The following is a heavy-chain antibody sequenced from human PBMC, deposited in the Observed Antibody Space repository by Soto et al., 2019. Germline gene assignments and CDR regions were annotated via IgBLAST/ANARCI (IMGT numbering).Heavy chain of an antibody. V-gene: IGHV4-31*03. Sequence: LSETLSVTCSVCGDSIKSDSDYWSLIHQSPGNGLEYIGYITYSGMTFQNSSLKSRVTMSVDPPKNQLSVEVRCVTAADTAVYYCARERQVGPSSGRFDYWGQGTLVTVSS. J-gene: IGHJ4*02. D-gene: IGHD3-3*01. CDR2: ITYSGMT. CDR1: GDSIKSDSDY. CDR3: ARERQVGPSSGRFDY.